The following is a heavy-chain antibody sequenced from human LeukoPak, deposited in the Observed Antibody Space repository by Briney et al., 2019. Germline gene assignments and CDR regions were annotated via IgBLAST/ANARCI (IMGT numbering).Heavy chain of an antibody. J-gene: IGHJ4*02. CDR1: EFTFSSYW. D-gene: IGHD5/OR15-5a*01. CDR2: INNDGRSA. Sequence: GGSLRLSCAASEFTFSSYWMHWVRQAPGKGLVWVSRINNDGRSASYADSVKGRFTISRDNTKNTLYLQMNSLRAEDTAVYFCARGTSTALDYWGQGTLATVSS. CDR3: ARGTSTALDY. V-gene: IGHV3-74*01.